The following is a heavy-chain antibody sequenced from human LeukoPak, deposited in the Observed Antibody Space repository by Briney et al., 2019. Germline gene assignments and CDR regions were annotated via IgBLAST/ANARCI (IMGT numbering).Heavy chain of an antibody. J-gene: IGHJ4*02. CDR2: ISSGGST. D-gene: IGHD3-10*01. Sequence: PGGSLRLSCAASGFTFDDYAMHWVRQAPGKGLEWVSIISSGGSTYSADSVKGRFTISRDNSKNTLYLQMNSLRAEDTAVYYCAKVIRGASYYFDSWGQGTLVTVSS. CDR3: AKVIRGASYYFDS. CDR1: GFTFDDYA. V-gene: IGHV3-23*01.